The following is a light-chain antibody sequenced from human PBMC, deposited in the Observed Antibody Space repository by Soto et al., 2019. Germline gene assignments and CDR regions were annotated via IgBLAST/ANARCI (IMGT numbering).Light chain of an antibody. Sequence: EIVLTQSPGTLSLSPGERATLSCRASQSLGSNYLGWYQQKPGQAPRLLIYGTSSRATGIPDRFRGSGSGTDFTLTISRLEPEDFAVYYCQQYVSSPYTFGQGTKLEIK. CDR2: GTS. CDR1: QSLGSNY. J-gene: IGKJ2*01. V-gene: IGKV3-20*01. CDR3: QQYVSSPYT.